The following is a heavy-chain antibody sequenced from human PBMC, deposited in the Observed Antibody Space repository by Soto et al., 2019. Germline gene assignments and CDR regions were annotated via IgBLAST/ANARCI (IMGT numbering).Heavy chain of an antibody. V-gene: IGHV3-48*03. J-gene: IGHJ6*02. Sequence: SGGSLRLSCAPSGFTFISYEMNWVRQAPGKGLEWVSYISVSGTMRFYADAVKGRFTISRDNTKKILYLQMNSLRAEDTALYYCATAGLTGTVWGQGTTVTV. D-gene: IGHD3-9*01. CDR3: ATAGLTGTV. CDR1: GFTFISYE. CDR2: ISVSGTMR.